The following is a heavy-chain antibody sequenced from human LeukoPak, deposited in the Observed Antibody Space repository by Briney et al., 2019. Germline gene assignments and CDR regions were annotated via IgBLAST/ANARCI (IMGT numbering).Heavy chain of an antibody. J-gene: IGHJ5*02. CDR2: ISSSGSTI. D-gene: IGHD3-22*01. CDR1: GFTFSSYS. Sequence: PGGSLRLSCAASGFTFSSYSMSWIRQAPGKGLEWVSYISSSGSTIYYADSVKGRFTISRDNAKNSLYLQMNSLRAEDTAVYYCARGRGSDYYDDAFDPWGQGTLVTVSS. CDR3: ARGRGSDYYDDAFDP. V-gene: IGHV3-48*04.